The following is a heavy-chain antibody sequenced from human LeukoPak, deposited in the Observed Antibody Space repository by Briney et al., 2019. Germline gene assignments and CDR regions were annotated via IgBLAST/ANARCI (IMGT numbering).Heavy chain of an antibody. CDR3: TRLSGDNWNYGGNFDS. D-gene: IGHD1-7*01. J-gene: IGHJ4*02. CDR1: GFTFTTYS. Sequence: GGSLRLSCTASGFTFTTYSMSWVRQAPGKGLEWVSSISSSSYYIYYADSVRGRFTISRDNARTSLYLQMNSLRAEDTAVYYCTRLSGDNWNYGGNFDSWGQGTLVTVSS. V-gene: IGHV3-21*04. CDR2: ISSSSYYI.